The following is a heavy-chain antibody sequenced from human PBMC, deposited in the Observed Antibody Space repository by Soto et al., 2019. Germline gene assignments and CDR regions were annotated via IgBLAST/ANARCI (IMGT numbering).Heavy chain of an antibody. V-gene: IGHV4-59*01. J-gene: IGHJ4*02. D-gene: IGHD6-19*01. CDR2: IYHSGTT. CDR3: ARAMPYGAGSLAGCDY. CDR1: GGSITGSY. Sequence: SETLSLTCTVSGGSITGSYWSWIRQTPGKTLEWIGYIYHSGTTTYNPSLKSRVSISVDTSKNQFSLRLTSVIAADTAVYYCARAMPYGAGSLAGCDYWGQGIRASVPQ.